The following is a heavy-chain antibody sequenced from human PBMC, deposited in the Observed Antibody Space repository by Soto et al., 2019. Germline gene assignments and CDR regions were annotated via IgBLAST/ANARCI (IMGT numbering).Heavy chain of an antibody. CDR1: GGSISSTNW. V-gene: IGHV4-4*02. Sequence: QVQLQESGPGLVKPSGTLSLTCAVSGGSISSTNWWSWVRQPPGKGLEWIGEIHHSGSTNYKSSLPNRGALSVDKSKHLLALTLSALPAADTAVYYCARNAYSSGWYHVDYWGQGTLVTVSS. D-gene: IGHD6-19*01. CDR2: IHHSGST. CDR3: ARNAYSSGWYHVDY. J-gene: IGHJ4*02.